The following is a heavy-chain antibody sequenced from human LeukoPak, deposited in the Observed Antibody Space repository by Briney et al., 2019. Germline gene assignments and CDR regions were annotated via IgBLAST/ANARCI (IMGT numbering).Heavy chain of an antibody. CDR3: ARGRSNYYGMDV. D-gene: IGHD1-26*01. Sequence: PSETLSLTSSVSDGSINSYYWNWIRRPPGKGLEWIGYIYYNGNTNYSPSLKSRVTMSVDTSKNLFSLKVSSVTAADTAVYYCARGRSNYYGMDVWGQGTTVTVSS. CDR1: DGSINSYY. J-gene: IGHJ6*02. V-gene: IGHV4-59*01. CDR2: IYYNGNT.